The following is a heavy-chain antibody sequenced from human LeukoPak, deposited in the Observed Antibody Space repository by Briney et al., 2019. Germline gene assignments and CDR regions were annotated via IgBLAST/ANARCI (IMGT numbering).Heavy chain of an antibody. CDR3: ARDGAYSASNF. D-gene: IGHD6-13*01. Sequence: GGSLRLSCAATGFTSVNYAMSWVRQAPGKGLEWISCVSNSGSSIYYADSVKGRFSISRDNVKNSLYLQMNSLRVEDTAVYYCARDGAYSASNFWGQGTMVAVSS. CDR1: GFTSVNYA. J-gene: IGHJ3*01. V-gene: IGHV3-11*01. CDR2: VSNSGSSI.